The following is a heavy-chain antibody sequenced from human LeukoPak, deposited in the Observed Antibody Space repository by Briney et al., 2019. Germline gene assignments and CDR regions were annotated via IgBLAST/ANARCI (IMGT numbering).Heavy chain of an antibody. J-gene: IGHJ6*02. CDR1: GYTFTGYY. CDR2: INPNSGGT. CDR3: ARLPYCSSTSCYLAPDDYYYYGMDV. D-gene: IGHD2-2*01. V-gene: IGHV1-2*02. Sequence: VASVKVSCKASGYTFTGYYMHWVRQAPGQGLEWMGWINPNSGGTNYAQKFQGRVTMTRDTSISTAYMELSRLRSADTAVYYCARLPYCSSTSCYLAPDDYYYYGMDVWGQGTTVTVSS.